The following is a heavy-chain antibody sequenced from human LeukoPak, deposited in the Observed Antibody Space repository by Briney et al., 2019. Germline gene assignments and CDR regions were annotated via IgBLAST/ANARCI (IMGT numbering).Heavy chain of an antibody. V-gene: IGHV3-30*02. J-gene: IGHJ4*02. D-gene: IGHD1-14*01. CDR3: VKDNPLDY. CDR2: IRYDGSNK. CDR1: GFTFSNYG. Sequence: GGSLRLSCAASGFTFSNYGMLWVRQAPGKGLEWVAFIRYDGSNKLYADSVKGRFTISRDNSKNTLYLHINSLRAEDTAVYYCVKDNPLDYWGQGTLVIVSS.